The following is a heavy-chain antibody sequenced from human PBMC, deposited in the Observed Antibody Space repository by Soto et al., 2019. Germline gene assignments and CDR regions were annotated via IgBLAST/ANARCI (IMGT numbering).Heavy chain of an antibody. Sequence: QVQLVQSGAEVKKPGSSVKVSCKASGGTFSSYTISWVRQAPGQGLEWMGRIIPILGIANYAQKFQGRVTITADKSTSKAYMELSSLRSEDTAVYYCARDVSSSSRGMGDYWGQGTLVTVSS. CDR2: IIPILGIA. V-gene: IGHV1-69*08. CDR1: GGTFSSYT. CDR3: ARDVSSSSRGMGDY. D-gene: IGHD6-6*01. J-gene: IGHJ4*02.